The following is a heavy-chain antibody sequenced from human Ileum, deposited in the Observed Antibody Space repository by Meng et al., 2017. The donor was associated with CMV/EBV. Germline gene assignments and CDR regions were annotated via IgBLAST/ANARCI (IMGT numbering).Heavy chain of an antibody. Sequence: AVYGGSVSGYYWSWIRQPPGKGLEWIGEINHSGSTNYNPSLKSRVTIAVDTSKNQFSLKLSSVTAADTAVYYCARWTIFGVVPLRYWGQGTLVTVSS. V-gene: IGHV4-34*01. D-gene: IGHD3-3*01. CDR1: GGSVSGYY. CDR2: INHSGST. CDR3: ARWTIFGVVPLRY. J-gene: IGHJ4*02.